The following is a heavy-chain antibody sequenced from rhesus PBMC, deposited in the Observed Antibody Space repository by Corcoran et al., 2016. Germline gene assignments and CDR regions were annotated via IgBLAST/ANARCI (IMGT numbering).Heavy chain of an antibody. D-gene: IGHD1-44*02. Sequence: QLQLQESGPGLVKPSETLSLTCAVSGYSISSGYGWSWLRQPPGKGLEWFGYISYSGRTSYSPSLKSRVTISRDTSKNQFSLKLSSVTAADTGVYYCAREGSYPDYWGQGVLVTVSS. CDR2: ISYSGRT. V-gene: IGHV4-122*02. J-gene: IGHJ4*01. CDR3: AREGSYPDY. CDR1: GYSISSGYG.